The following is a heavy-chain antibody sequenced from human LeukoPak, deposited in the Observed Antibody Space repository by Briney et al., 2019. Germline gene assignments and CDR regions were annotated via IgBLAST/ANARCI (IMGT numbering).Heavy chain of an antibody. V-gene: IGHV1-69*13. D-gene: IGHD6-13*01. CDR1: GGTFSSYA. Sequence: ASVKVSCKASGGTFSSYAISWVRQAPGQGLEWMGGIIPIFGTANYAQKFQGRVTITADESTSTAYMELSSLRSEDTAVYYCARVKAAAAGPGETDYWGQGTLVTVSS. J-gene: IGHJ4*02. CDR2: IIPIFGTA. CDR3: ARVKAAAAGPGETDY.